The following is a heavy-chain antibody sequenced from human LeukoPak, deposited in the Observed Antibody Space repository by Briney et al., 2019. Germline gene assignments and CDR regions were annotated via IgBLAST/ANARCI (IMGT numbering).Heavy chain of an antibody. CDR1: GGSFSGYY. CDR2: INHSGST. D-gene: IGHD3-10*01. CDR3: ARWRVLWFGELAAY. V-gene: IGHV4-34*01. J-gene: IGHJ4*02. Sequence: SETLSLTCAVYGGSFSGYYWSWIRQPPGKGLEWIGEINHSGSTNYNPSLKSRVTISVDTSKNQFSLKLSSVTAADTAVYYCARWRVLWFGELAAYWGQGTLVTVSS.